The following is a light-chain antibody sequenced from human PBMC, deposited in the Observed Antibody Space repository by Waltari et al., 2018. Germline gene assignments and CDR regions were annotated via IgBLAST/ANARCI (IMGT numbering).Light chain of an antibody. CDR1: QNIGAS. CDR2: AAS. Sequence: DIQMTQFPSSLSASVGDRVTITGRASQNIGASLNWYHQRPGKAPKLRLYAASTLHSEAPSRFSGSGSGTDFTLNISSLQPADFATYYCQDSYSTLSYTFGPGTRVDV. CDR3: QDSYSTLSYT. V-gene: IGKV1-39*01. J-gene: IGKJ3*01.